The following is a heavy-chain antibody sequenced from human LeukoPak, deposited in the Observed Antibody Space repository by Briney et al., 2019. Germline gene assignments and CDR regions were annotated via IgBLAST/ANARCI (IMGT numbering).Heavy chain of an antibody. V-gene: IGHV3-30*02. J-gene: IGHJ6*03. CDR2: IRYDGSNK. D-gene: IGHD2-15*01. Sequence: PGGSLRLSCAASGFTFSSYGMHWVRQAPGKGLEWVAFIRYDGSNKYYADSVKGRFTISRDNSKNTLYLQMNSLRAEDTAVYYCAAASYSYYYYMDVWGKGTTVTVSS. CDR1: GFTFSSYG. CDR3: AAASYSYYYYMDV.